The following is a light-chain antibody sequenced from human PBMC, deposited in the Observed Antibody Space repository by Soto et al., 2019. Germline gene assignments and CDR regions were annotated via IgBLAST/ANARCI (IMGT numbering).Light chain of an antibody. V-gene: IGLV2-11*01. Sequence: QSALTQPRSVSGSPGQSVTVSCTGTSSDVGGNNHVTWYQQHPGKAPKLLISDVNKRPSGVPDRFSGSKSGNTASLTISGLQTEGEADYYCCSFAGRIFVFGTGTKVTVL. CDR3: CSFAGRIFV. CDR2: DVN. CDR1: SSDVGGNNH. J-gene: IGLJ1*01.